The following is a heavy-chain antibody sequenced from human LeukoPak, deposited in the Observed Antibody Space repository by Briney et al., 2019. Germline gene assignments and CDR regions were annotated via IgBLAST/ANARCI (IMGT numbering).Heavy chain of an antibody. CDR2: IRQDGFEK. J-gene: IGHJ4*02. CDR3: VRGCGKSHCPYYLES. D-gene: IGHD2-21*01. Sequence: GGSLRLSCAASGFTFSSYAMHWVRQAPGKGLEWVATIRQDGFEKHYVDSVEGRFTISRDNAQNSLYLQMHSLGVEDTAVYVCVRGCGKSHCPYYLESWGQGTLVTVSS. CDR1: GFTFSSYA. V-gene: IGHV3-7*01.